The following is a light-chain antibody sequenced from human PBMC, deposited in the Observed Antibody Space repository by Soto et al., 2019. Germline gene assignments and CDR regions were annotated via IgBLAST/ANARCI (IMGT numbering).Light chain of an antibody. J-gene: IGKJ5*01. CDR1: QSISSN. Sequence: IVMTQSLGTLSLTQGERATPSCRASQSISSNYLAWYQQKPGQSPRLLIYATSSRATGIPDRFSGSGSGTDCTLTISSLQSEDFAVYYCQQYNNWPPITFGQGTRL. V-gene: IGKV3D-15*01. CDR3: QQYNNWPPIT. CDR2: ATS.